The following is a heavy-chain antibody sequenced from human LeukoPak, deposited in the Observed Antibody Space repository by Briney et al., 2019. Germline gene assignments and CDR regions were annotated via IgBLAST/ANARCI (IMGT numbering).Heavy chain of an antibody. Sequence: SGGSLRLSCAASGFTFSSYAMHWVRQAPGKGLEWVAVISYDGSNKYYADSVKGRFTISRDNSKNTLYLQMNSLRAEDTAVYYCARVAIVGATTPTYWYFDLWGRGTLVTVSS. CDR2: ISYDGSNK. V-gene: IGHV3-30-3*01. D-gene: IGHD1-26*01. J-gene: IGHJ2*01. CDR3: ARVAIVGATTPTYWYFDL. CDR1: GFTFSSYA.